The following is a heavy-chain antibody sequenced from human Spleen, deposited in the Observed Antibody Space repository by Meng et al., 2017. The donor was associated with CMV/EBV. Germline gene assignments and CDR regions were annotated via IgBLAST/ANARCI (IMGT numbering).Heavy chain of an antibody. CDR1: GFTFSSYW. V-gene: IGHV3-74*01. D-gene: IGHD1-1*01. CDR3: ARVGEVGTTTYYYYGMDV. J-gene: IGHJ6*02. Sequence: GESLKISCAASGFTFSSYWMHWVRQAPGKGLVWVSRINSDGSSTSYADSVKGRFTISRDNAKNTLYLQMNSLRAEDTAVYYCARVGEVGTTTYYYYGMDVWGRGTTVTVSS. CDR2: INSDGSST.